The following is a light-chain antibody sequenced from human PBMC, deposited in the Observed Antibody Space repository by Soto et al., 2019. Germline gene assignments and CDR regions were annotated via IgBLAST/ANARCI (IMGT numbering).Light chain of an antibody. CDR2: FAS. Sequence: EIVMTQSPATLPVSPGERATVSCRASESVNNNLAWYHHKPGQVPRLLIYFASTRATGIPARFSGSGSATEFTLTITSLQPEDFAVSYCQQYNNWPLTFGGGTKVET. V-gene: IGKV3-15*01. J-gene: IGKJ4*01. CDR3: QQYNNWPLT. CDR1: ESVNNN.